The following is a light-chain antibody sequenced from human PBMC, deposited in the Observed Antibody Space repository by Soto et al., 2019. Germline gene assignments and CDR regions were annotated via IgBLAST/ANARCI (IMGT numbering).Light chain of an antibody. CDR1: QGINNY. CDR2: SAS. Sequence: GDSATITCRASQGINNYLAWYRQKPGKVPVLLIYSASTLKSGVPSRFSGRGAGTDFTLTISSLQPEDFATYYCQKYDRAPRTFGQGTKVDIK. V-gene: IGKV1-27*01. J-gene: IGKJ1*01. CDR3: QKYDRAPRT.